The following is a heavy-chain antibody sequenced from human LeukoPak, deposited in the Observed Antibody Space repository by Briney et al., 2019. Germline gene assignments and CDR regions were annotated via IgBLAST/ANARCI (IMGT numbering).Heavy chain of an antibody. J-gene: IGHJ5*02. CDR1: GGSMSTYF. V-gene: IGHV4-59*01. Sequence: SETLSLTCTVSGGSMSTYFWSWIRQPPGKGLEWIGYVYYSGSTNYNPSLKSRVTISVDTSKNQFSLKLTSVTAADTAVYYCACNYDFWSGYTPWGQGTLVTVSS. D-gene: IGHD3-3*01. CDR2: VYYSGST. CDR3: ACNYDFWSGYTP.